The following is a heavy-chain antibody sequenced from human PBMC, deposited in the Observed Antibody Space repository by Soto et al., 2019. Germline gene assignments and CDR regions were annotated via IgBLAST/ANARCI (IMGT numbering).Heavy chain of an antibody. Sequence: GGSLRLSCAASGFTFSSCAMGWVRQAPGKGLEWVSDIIDSGASTYYADSVKGRFTISRDNSKSTLYLQMNSLRAEDTALYYCAKGRSYYYYYGAEVWGQGTTVTVSS. CDR2: IIDSGAST. V-gene: IGHV3-23*01. CDR1: GFTFSSCA. CDR3: AKGRSYYYYYGAEV. J-gene: IGHJ6*01.